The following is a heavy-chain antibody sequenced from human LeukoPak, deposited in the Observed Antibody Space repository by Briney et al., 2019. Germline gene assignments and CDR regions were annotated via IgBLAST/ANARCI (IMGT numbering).Heavy chain of an antibody. CDR1: GFTFSSYA. CDR3: ARGLFGSDAFDI. V-gene: IGHV3-30*04. J-gene: IGHJ3*02. D-gene: IGHD3-10*01. CDR2: ISYDGSNK. Sequence: GSLRLSCAASGFTFSSYAMHWVRQAPGKGLEWVAVISYDGSNKYYADSVKGRFTISRDNSKNTLYLQMNSLRAEDTAVYYCARGLFGSDAFDIWGQGTMVTVSS.